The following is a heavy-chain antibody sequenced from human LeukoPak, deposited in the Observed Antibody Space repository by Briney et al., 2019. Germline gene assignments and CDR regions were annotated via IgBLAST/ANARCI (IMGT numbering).Heavy chain of an antibody. J-gene: IGHJ5*02. CDR3: ARDRGVVIATWFDP. Sequence: PGGSLRLSCAASGFIFDDYGMSWVRQTPGKGLEWVSNINWNGGTTTYADSVKGRFTISRDNAKNSMYLQMNSLRVEDTALYYCARDRGVVIATWFDPWGQGTLVTVSS. V-gene: IGHV3-20*04. CDR2: INWNGGTT. CDR1: GFIFDDYG. D-gene: IGHD2-21*01.